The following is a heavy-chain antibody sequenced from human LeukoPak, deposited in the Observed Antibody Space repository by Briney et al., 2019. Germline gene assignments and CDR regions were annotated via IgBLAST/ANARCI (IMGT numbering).Heavy chain of an antibody. V-gene: IGHV3-53*01. D-gene: IGHD4-17*01. CDR1: GFSVSGNY. Sequence: GGSLRLSCVVSGFSVSGNYMSWVRQAPGKGLEWVSFIHTTGTTFYADSVKGRFTISRDNSKNTLYLQMDNLRVDDTAVYYCVKKGQADDYGKADLGPGTLVTVSS. J-gene: IGHJ1*01. CDR2: IHTTGTT. CDR3: VKKGQADDYGKAD.